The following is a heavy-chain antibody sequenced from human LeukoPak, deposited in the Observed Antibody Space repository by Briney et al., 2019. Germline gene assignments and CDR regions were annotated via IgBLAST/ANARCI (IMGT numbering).Heavy chain of an antibody. CDR3: AKIPDAAGSTDAFDI. D-gene: IGHD6-13*01. Sequence: GRSLRLSCAAFGFTFDDYAMHWVRHAPRKGLEWVSGISTNSGSIGYADSVKGRFTTSRDNAKNSLYLQMNSLRAEDTALYYCAKIPDAAGSTDAFDIWGQGTMVTVSS. V-gene: IGHV3-9*01. CDR1: GFTFDDYA. CDR2: ISTNSGSI. J-gene: IGHJ3*02.